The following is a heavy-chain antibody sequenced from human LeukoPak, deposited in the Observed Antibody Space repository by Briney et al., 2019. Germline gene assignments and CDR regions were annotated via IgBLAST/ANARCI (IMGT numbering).Heavy chain of an antibody. D-gene: IGHD6-13*01. J-gene: IGHJ4*02. CDR1: GHTLTGLS. CDR3: TTDLAIAAAGTYTAIDY. Sequence: GSLKVSCKVSGHTLTGLSMHWVRQAPGKGLEWMGGFVAEEGETTYAQKFQGRVTMTADTSTDTAYMDLSSLRSEDTAVYYCTTDLAIAAAGTYTAIDYWGQGTQVTVCS. CDR2: FVAEEGET. V-gene: IGHV1-24*01.